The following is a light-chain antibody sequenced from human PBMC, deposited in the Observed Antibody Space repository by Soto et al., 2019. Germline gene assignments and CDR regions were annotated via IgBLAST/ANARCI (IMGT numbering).Light chain of an antibody. CDR3: SSYTSSRTPYV. Sequence: QSALTQPASVSGSPGQSITISCTGTSSDVGGYNYVSWYQQHPGKAPKLMIYEVSNRPSGVSSRFSGSKSGNTASLTISGLQAEDEDDDYCSSYTSSRTPYVFGTGTKVTVL. CDR1: SSDVGGYNY. V-gene: IGLV2-14*01. J-gene: IGLJ1*01. CDR2: EVS.